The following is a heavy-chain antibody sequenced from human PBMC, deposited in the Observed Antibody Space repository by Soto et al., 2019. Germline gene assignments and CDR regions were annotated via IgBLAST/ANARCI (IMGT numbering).Heavy chain of an antibody. CDR3: AASPSFWQNYYYGAMDV. V-gene: IGHV4-31*03. CDR1: GGSISSGGYY. CDR2: IYYSGST. J-gene: IGHJ6*02. Sequence: SGTLSLTCTVAGGSISSGGYYWSWIRQHPGKGLEWIGYIYYSGSTYYNPSLKSRVTITRDLSTHTIYMDLRSLKSEDTAVYYCAASPSFWQNYYYGAMDVWGQGTTVTVSS.